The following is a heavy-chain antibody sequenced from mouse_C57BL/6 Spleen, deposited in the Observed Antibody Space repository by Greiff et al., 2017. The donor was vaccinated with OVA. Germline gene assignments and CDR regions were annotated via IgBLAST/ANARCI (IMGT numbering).Heavy chain of an antibody. CDR3: ASKNYGSSSWFAY. D-gene: IGHD1-1*01. Sequence: VQLVESGAELVKPGASVKMSCKASGYTFTSYWITWVKQRPGQGLEWIGDIYPGSGSTNYNEKFKSKATLTVDTSSSTAYMQLSSLTSEDSAVYYCASKNYGSSSWFAYWGQGTLVTVSA. CDR1: GYTFTSYW. V-gene: IGHV1-55*01. J-gene: IGHJ3*01. CDR2: IYPGSGST.